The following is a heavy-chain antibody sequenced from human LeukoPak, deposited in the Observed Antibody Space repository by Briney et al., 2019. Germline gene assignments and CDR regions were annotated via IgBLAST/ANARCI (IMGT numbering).Heavy chain of an antibody. D-gene: IGHD5-18*01. CDR2: IFGSGGSP. CDR3: GKTTAGYSSGQKPAWPVDY. Sequence: GGSLRLSSEASGFTFGSFAMYWVRQAPGKGLDWIAGIFGSGGSPHYADSVKGRFTISRDNSKNTVYLQINCLRAEDTAVYYCGKTTAGYSSGQKPAWPVDYWGQGTLVTVSS. J-gene: IGHJ4*02. V-gene: IGHV3-23*01. CDR1: GFTFGSFA.